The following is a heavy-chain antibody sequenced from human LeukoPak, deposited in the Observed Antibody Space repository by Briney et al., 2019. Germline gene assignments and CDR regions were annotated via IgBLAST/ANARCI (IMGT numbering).Heavy chain of an antibody. D-gene: IGHD1-14*01. J-gene: IGHJ3*02. CDR3: ARGDSTGAFDI. CDR1: GFTFSNFW. CDR2: IKQDGREE. V-gene: IGHV3-7*02. Sequence: PGGSLRLSCTASGFTFSNFWMNWVRQAPGKGLEWVANIKQDGREENYVDSVKGRFTISRDNAKNSLYLQMNSLRVEDTAVYYCARGDSTGAFDIWGQGTMVTVSS.